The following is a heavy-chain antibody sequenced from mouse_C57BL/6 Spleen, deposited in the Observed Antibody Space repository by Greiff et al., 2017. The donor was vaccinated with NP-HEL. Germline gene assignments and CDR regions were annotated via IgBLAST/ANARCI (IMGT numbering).Heavy chain of an antibody. CDR2: ISSGSSTI. CDR3: ARGSSSYYYAMDY. D-gene: IGHD1-1*01. Sequence: EVQLVESGGGLVKPGGSLKLSCAASGFTFSDYGMHWVRQAPEKGLEWVAYISSGSSTIYYADTVKGRFTISRDNAKNTLFLLMTSLTSEYTAMYYCARGSSSYYYAMDYWGQGTSVTVSS. V-gene: IGHV5-17*01. CDR1: GFTFSDYG. J-gene: IGHJ4*01.